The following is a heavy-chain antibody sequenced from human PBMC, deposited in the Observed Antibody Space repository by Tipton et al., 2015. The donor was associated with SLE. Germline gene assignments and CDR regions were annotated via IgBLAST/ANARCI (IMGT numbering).Heavy chain of an antibody. Sequence: TLSLTCAVYGGSFSGYYWSWIRQPPGKGLEWIGEINHSGSTNHNPSLKSRVTISVDTSKNQFSLKVNSVTAADTAVYYCARVGYSNYMDVWGKGTTVTVSS. CDR2: INHSGST. CDR3: ARVGYSNYMDV. D-gene: IGHD4-11*01. CDR1: GGSFSGYY. V-gene: IGHV4-34*01. J-gene: IGHJ6*03.